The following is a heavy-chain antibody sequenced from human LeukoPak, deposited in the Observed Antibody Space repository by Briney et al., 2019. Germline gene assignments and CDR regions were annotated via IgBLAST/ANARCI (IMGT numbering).Heavy chain of an antibody. Sequence: GESLKISCKGSGYSFTSYWIGWVRQMPGKGLEWMGIIYPGDSDTRYSPSFQGQVTISADKSISPAYLQWSSLKASDTAMYYCARGGRVVVIDDAFDIWGQGTMVTVSS. J-gene: IGHJ3*02. CDR1: GYSFTSYW. D-gene: IGHD3-22*01. CDR3: ARGGRVVVIDDAFDI. CDR2: IYPGDSDT. V-gene: IGHV5-51*01.